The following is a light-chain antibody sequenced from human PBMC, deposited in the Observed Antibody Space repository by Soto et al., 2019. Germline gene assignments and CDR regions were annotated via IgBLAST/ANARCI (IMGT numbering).Light chain of an antibody. CDR3: QQVNSYPFT. V-gene: IGKV1-9*01. Sequence: DLQLTQSPPYLSASVGDRVTIICRASQGISSFLAWYQQKPGRAPKLLVYGASTVERGVPSRFSGSGSGAEFTLTFSSLPPEDFATYYGQQVNSYPFTFGRGTRVDIK. CDR1: QGISSF. J-gene: IGKJ3*01. CDR2: GAS.